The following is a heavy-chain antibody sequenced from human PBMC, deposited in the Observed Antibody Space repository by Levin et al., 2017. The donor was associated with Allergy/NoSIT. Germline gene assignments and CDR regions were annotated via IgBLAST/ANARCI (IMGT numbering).Heavy chain of an antibody. CDR3: ARIREIVVVPDQDGSARWYFDL. D-gene: IGHD2-2*01. V-gene: IGHV4-39*01. J-gene: IGHJ2*01. CDR2: IYYSGST. CDR1: GGSISSSSYY. Sequence: PSETLSLTCTVSGGSISSSSYYWGWIRQPPGKGLEWIGSIYYSGSTYYNPSLNSRVTISVDTSNNYFSLKLSSVTAADTAVYYCARIREIVVVPDQDGSARWYFDLWGRGTLVTVSS.